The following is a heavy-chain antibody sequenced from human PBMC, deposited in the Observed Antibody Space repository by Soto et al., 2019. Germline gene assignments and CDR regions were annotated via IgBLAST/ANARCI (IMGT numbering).Heavy chain of an antibody. CDR1: GGVISSGGYS. CDR3: ARGGKFNCFDP. J-gene: IGHJ5*02. CDR2: IYHSGTT. Sequence: LSLTCTVSGGVISSGGYSYTWIRQAPGQGLEWIGYIYHSGTTFYNPSLKSRVTISVHTSKNQFSLNLNSVTAADTAVYYCARGGKFNCFDPWGQGILVTVS. V-gene: IGHV4-30-2*01.